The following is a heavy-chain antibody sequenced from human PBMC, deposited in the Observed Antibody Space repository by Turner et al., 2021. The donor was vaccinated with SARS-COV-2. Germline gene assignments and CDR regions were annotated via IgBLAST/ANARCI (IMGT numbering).Heavy chain of an antibody. J-gene: IGHJ4*02. V-gene: IGHV4-39*01. Sequence: QLQLQESGPGLVKPSETLSLTCTVPGGSITSSTYYWGWIRQPPGKGLDWIGSIFSGGSTYYNPSLKSRVTISVDTSKNQFSLKLTSVTAADTAVYYCARSYHTYYFDYWGQGTLGTVSS. D-gene: IGHD2-2*01. CDR2: IFSGGST. CDR3: ARSYHTYYFDY. CDR1: GGSITSSTYY.